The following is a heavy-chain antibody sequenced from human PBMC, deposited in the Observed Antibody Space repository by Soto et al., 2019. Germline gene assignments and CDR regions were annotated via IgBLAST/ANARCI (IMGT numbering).Heavy chain of an antibody. CDR1: GGSISSYY. D-gene: IGHD3-10*01. J-gene: IGHJ4*02. V-gene: IGHV4-59*01. CDR3: ARLRRYGSGSGCFDY. Sequence: SETLSLTCTVSGGSISSYYWSWIRQPPGKGLEWIGYIYYSGSTNYNPSLKSRVTISVDTSKNQFSLKLSSVTAADTAVYYCARLRRYGSGSGCFDYWGKGTLVTVSS. CDR2: IYYSGST.